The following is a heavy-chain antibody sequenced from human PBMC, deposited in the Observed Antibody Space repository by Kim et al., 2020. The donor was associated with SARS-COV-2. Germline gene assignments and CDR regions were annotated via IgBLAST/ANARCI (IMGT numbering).Heavy chain of an antibody. CDR2: ISYDGSNK. CDR3: ARAHQGSYYYGMDV. D-gene: IGHD1-26*01. CDR1: RFTFSSYA. Sequence: GGSLRLSCAASRFTFSSYAMHWVRQAPGKGLEWVAVISYDGSNKYYADSVKGRFTISRDNSKNTLYLQMNSLRAEDTAVYYCARAHQGSYYYGMDVWGQGTTVTVSS. J-gene: IGHJ6*02. V-gene: IGHV3-30*04.